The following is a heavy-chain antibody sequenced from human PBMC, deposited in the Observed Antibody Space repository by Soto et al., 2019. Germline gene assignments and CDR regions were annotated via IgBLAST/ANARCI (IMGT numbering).Heavy chain of an antibody. CDR3: AKNGPRSQYRSSSTDLDY. CDR1: GFTFSSYA. J-gene: IGHJ4*02. Sequence: GGSLRLSCAASGFTFSSYAMSWVRQAPGKGLEWVSAISGSDGSTYYADSVKGRFTISRDNSKNTLYLQMNSLRAEDTAVYYCAKNGPRSQYRSSSTDLDYWGQGALVTVSS. V-gene: IGHV3-23*01. D-gene: IGHD6-6*01. CDR2: ISGSDGST.